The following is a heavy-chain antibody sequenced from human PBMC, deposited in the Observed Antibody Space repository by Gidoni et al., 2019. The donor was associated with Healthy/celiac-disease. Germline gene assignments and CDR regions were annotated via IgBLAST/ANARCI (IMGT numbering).Heavy chain of an antibody. J-gene: IGHJ4*02. CDR2: IYYSGST. D-gene: IGHD4-17*01. CDR3: ARMTVTTDIDY. Sequence: QLQLQESGPGLVKPSETLSLTCTVSGGSISSSSYYRGWIRQPPGKGLEWIGSIYYSGSTYYNPSLKSRVTISVDTSKNQFSLKLSSVTAADTAVYYCARMTVTTDIDYWGQGTLVTVSS. V-gene: IGHV4-39*01. CDR1: GGSISSSSYY.